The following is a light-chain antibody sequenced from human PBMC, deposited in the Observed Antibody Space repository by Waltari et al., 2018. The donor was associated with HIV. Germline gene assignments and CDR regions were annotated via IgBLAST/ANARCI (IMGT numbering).Light chain of an antibody. V-gene: IGLV2-14*01. Sequence: QSALTQPASVSGSPGQSITISCTGTSSDVGGTNDVSWSQQPPGKAPKPMISEVRNRPSGVSNRFSGSKSGNTASLTISGLHAEDEADYYCSSYTSSSTLGGVFGGGTKLTVL. J-gene: IGLJ2*01. CDR2: EVR. CDR3: SSYTSSSTLGGV. CDR1: SSDVGGTND.